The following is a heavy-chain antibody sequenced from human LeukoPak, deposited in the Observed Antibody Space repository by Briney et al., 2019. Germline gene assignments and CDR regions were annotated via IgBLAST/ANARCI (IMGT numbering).Heavy chain of an antibody. Sequence: GSLRLSCAASGFTFSSYAMSCVRQAPGKWLEWVSAISGSGGNTYYADSVKGRFTISRDNSKNTLYLQMNSLRAEDTAVYYCAKAKTMTHDAFDIWGQGTMVTVSS. V-gene: IGHV3-23*01. CDR1: GFTFSSYA. D-gene: IGHD3-22*01. CDR2: ISGSGGNT. J-gene: IGHJ3*02. CDR3: AKAKTMTHDAFDI.